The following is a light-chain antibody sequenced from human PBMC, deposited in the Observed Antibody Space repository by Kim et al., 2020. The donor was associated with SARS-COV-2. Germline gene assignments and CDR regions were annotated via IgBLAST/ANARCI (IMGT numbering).Light chain of an antibody. CDR3: QQAHSFPLT. CDR1: QGIVNL. J-gene: IGKJ4*01. Sequence: DIQMTQSPSMSASVGDRVTITCRASQGIVNLLAWYQQKPEKAPKLLISTASRLQSGVPSRFIGSGSGTEFTLTITSLQPEDFATYYCQQAHSFPLTFGGGTKVEIK. V-gene: IGKV1-12*01. CDR2: TAS.